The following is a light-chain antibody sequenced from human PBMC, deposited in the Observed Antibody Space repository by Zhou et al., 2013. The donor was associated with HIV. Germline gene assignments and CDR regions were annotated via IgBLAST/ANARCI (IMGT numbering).Light chain of an antibody. J-gene: IGKJ4*01. CDR1: HSISSY. CDR3: QQYYSFPLT. V-gene: IGKV1-8*01. CDR2: STS. Sequence: AVRLTQSPSSVSASTGDTVTITCRASHSISSYLVWYQQQSGKAPKALIYSTSTLQSGVPSRFSGSASGTNFTLTIRCLQSEDFALYFCQQYYSFPLTFGGGTRLE.